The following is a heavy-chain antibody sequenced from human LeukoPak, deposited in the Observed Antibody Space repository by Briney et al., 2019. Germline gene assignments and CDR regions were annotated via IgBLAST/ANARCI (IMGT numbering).Heavy chain of an antibody. D-gene: IGHD3-10*01. CDR2: IYYSGST. CDR1: GGSISSYY. Sequence: SETLSLTCTVSGGSISSYYWSWIRQPPGKGLEWIGYIYYSGSTNYNPSLKRRVTISVDTSKNQFSLKLSSVTAADPAVYYCARVTRGVYLPNYYGMDVWGQGTTVTVCS. CDR3: ARVTRGVYLPNYYGMDV. V-gene: IGHV4-59*12. J-gene: IGHJ6*02.